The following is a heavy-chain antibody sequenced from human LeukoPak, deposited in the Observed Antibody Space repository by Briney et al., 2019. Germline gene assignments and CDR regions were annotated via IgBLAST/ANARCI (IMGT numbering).Heavy chain of an antibody. CDR2: IIPIFGTA. D-gene: IGHD5-18*01. J-gene: IGHJ5*02. V-gene: IGHV1-69*13. CDR3: ARDPGTAMVWNRQREGDNWFDP. Sequence: ASVKVSCKGSGYTFTKYAISWVRQAPGQGLEWMGGIIPIFGTANYAQKFQGRVTITADESTSTAYMELSSLRSEDTAVYYCARDPGTAMVWNRQREGDNWFDPWGQGTLVTVSS. CDR1: GYTFTKYA.